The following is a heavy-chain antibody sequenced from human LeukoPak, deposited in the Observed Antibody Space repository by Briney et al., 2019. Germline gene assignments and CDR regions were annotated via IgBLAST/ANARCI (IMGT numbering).Heavy chain of an antibody. Sequence: SETLSLTCAVYGEYFSTSSWSWIRQPPGKGLEWIGSIYYSGSTYYNPSLKSRVTISVDTSKNQFSLKLSSVTAADTAVYYCARDQGSYYDFWSGYRDSYYYYYMDVWGKGTTVTVSS. CDR1: GEYFSTSS. V-gene: IGHV4-39*02. CDR2: IYYSGST. CDR3: ARDQGSYYDFWSGYRDSYYYYYMDV. J-gene: IGHJ6*03. D-gene: IGHD3-3*01.